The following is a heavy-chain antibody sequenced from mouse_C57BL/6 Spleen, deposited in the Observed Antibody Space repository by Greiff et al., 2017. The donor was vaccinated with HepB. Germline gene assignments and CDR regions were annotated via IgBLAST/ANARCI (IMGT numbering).Heavy chain of an antibody. CDR2: ISYDGSN. D-gene: IGHD2-1*01. CDR3: ASDYGNAYAMDY. J-gene: IGHJ4*01. V-gene: IGHV3-6*01. CDR1: GYSITSGYY. Sequence: EVQLVESGPGLVKPSQSLSLTCSVTGYSITSGYYWNWIRQFPGNKLEWMGYISYDGSNNYNPSLKNRISVTRDTSKNQFFLKLNSVTTEDTATYYCASDYGNAYAMDYWGQGTSVTVSS.